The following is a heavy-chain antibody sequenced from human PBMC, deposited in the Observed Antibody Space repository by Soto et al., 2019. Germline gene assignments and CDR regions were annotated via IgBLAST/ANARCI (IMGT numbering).Heavy chain of an antibody. CDR2: ISYDGKKT. Sequence: GGSLILSCAASRFAFSKYGMHWVRQTPGKGLEWLAVISYDGKKTFIAEAVKGRFSISRDNSKNTLNLQMDSLRAEDTAVYYCANYKLVCSGGDCPLYYYYGMDVWGQGTTVTVSS. J-gene: IGHJ6*02. CDR1: RFAFSKYG. D-gene: IGHD2-21*02. V-gene: IGHV3-30*18. CDR3: ANYKLVCSGGDCPLYYYYGMDV.